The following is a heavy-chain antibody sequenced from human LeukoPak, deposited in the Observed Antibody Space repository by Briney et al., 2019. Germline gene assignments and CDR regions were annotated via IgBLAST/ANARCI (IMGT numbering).Heavy chain of an antibody. V-gene: IGHV3-23*01. Sequence: GGSLRLSCAASGFTFSSYAMSWVRQAPGKGLEWVSAISGSGGSTYYADSVKGRFTISRDNSKNTLYLQMNSLRAEDTAVYYFAKGGYCSSTSCYLDYWGQGTLVTVSS. CDR3: AKGGYCSSTSCYLDY. CDR1: GFTFSSYA. CDR2: ISGSGGST. J-gene: IGHJ4*02. D-gene: IGHD2-2*01.